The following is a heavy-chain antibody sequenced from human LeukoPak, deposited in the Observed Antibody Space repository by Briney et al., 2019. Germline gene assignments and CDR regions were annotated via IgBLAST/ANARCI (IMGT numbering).Heavy chain of an antibody. CDR3: ARSGSGWFDY. V-gene: IGHV3-53*01. CDR2: MYAGGST. D-gene: IGHD6-19*01. J-gene: IGHJ4*02. CDR1: GFTVSSNY. Sequence: GGSLRLSCAASGFTVSSNYMSWLRQAPGKGLEWVSVMYAGGSTYYADSVKGRFTISRDSSKNTLYLQMNSLRVEDTAMYYCARSGSGWFDYLGQGTLVTVSS.